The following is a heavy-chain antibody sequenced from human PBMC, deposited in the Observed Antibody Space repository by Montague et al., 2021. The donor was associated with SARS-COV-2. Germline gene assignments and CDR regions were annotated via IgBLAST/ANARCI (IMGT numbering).Heavy chain of an antibody. CDR2: IYYSGSA. CDR1: GYSIDSGGYF. J-gene: IGHJ3*02. V-gene: IGHV4-31*03. Sequence: TLSLTCTVSGYSIDSGGYFWSWIRLHPGKGLEWIGFIYYSGSADYNPSLESRVSISVDRSKNQFSLKLSSVTAADTAVYYCARIFCGGDCDGSGVFDIWGQGTMVTVSS. CDR3: ARIFCGGDCDGSGVFDI. D-gene: IGHD2-21*02.